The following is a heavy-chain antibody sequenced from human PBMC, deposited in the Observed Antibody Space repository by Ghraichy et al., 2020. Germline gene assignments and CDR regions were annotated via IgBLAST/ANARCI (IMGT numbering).Heavy chain of an antibody. Sequence: GGSLRLSCAASGFIFRRYSMNWVRQAPGKGLEWVSTISSTSDYIYYADSVNGRFTISRDNAKNSVYLQMNRLGAEDTAVYYCARDLSLGNPGGFDFWGQGKTV. CDR1: GFIFRRYS. CDR2: ISSTSDYI. D-gene: IGHD7-27*01. CDR3: ARDLSLGNPGGFDF. J-gene: IGHJ3*01. V-gene: IGHV3-21*01.